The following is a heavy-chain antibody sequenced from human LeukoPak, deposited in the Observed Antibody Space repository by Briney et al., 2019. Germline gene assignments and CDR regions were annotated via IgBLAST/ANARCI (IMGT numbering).Heavy chain of an antibody. Sequence: ASVKVSCKASGYTFTSNYIHWVRQAPGQGLEWMGMIYPRDGSTSYAQKFQGRVTVTRDTSTSTVHMELSGLRSEDTAVYYCARDQEGFGYWGQGTLVTVSS. V-gene: IGHV1-46*01. J-gene: IGHJ4*02. CDR1: GYTFTSNY. CDR3: ARDQEGFGY. CDR2: IYPRDGST.